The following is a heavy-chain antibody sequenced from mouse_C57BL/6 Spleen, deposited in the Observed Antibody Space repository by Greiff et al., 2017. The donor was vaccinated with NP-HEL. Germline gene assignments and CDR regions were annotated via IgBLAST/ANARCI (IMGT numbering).Heavy chain of an antibody. CDR3: ASTQLGRGYFDY. CDR2: ISSGGSYT. V-gene: IGHV5-6*01. D-gene: IGHD4-1*02. Sequence: EVNLVESGGDLVKPGGSLKLSCAASGFTFSSYGMSWVRQTPDKRLEWVATISSGGSYTYYPDSVKGRFTISRDNAKNTLYLQMSSLKSEDTAMYYCASTQLGRGYFDYWGQGTTLTVSS. J-gene: IGHJ2*01. CDR1: GFTFSSYG.